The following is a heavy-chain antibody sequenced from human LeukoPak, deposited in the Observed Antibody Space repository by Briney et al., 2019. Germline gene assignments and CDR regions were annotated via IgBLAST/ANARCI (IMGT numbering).Heavy chain of an antibody. Sequence: ASVKVSCKASGGTFSSYAISWVRQAPGQGLEWMGGIIPIFGTANYAQKFQGRVTITADESTSTAYMELSSLRSEDTAVYYCARAPQPPGSGGSWLLYYYCYMDVWGKGTTVTVSS. CDR3: ARAPQPPGSGGSWLLYYYCYMDV. D-gene: IGHD2-15*01. J-gene: IGHJ6*03. V-gene: IGHV1-69*13. CDR2: IIPIFGTA. CDR1: GGTFSSYA.